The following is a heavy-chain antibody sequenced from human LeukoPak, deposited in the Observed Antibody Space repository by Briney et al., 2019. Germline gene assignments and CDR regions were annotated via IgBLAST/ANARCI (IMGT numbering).Heavy chain of an antibody. V-gene: IGHV3-23*01. CDR2: ISGSGTSA. D-gene: IGHD6-19*01. J-gene: IGHJ4*02. Sequence: PGGSLRLSCAASGFTFSSYGMHWVRQAPGKGLEWVSGISGSGTSAYYADSVKGRFTISRDNSKNTLYLQMNSLRAEDTALYYCARELRIAVAGTKDYWGQGTLVTVSS. CDR1: GFTFSSYG. CDR3: ARELRIAVAGTKDY.